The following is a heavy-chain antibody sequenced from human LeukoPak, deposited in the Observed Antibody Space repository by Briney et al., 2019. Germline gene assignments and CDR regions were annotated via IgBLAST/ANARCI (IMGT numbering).Heavy chain of an antibody. CDR1: GFTVSSNY. J-gene: IGHJ3*02. CDR2: IYSGGST. CDR3: ASSSNYYDSSGYYYRNAFDI. Sequence: PGGSPRLSCAASGFTVSSNYMSWVRQAPGKGLEWVSVIYSGGSTYYADSVKGRFTISRDNSKNTLYLQMNSLRAEDTAVYYCASSSNYYDSSGYYYRNAFDIWGQGTMVTVSS. V-gene: IGHV3-66*01. D-gene: IGHD3-22*01.